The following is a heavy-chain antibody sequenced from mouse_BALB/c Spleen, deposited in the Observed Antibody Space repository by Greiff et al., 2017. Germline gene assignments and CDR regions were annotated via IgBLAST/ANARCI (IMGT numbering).Heavy chain of an antibody. CDR1: GFTFSSYT. CDR3: ARHGDLYGNSVAY. D-gene: IGHD2-1*01. CDR2: ISNGGGST. V-gene: IGHV5-12-2*01. Sequence: DVMLVESGGGLVQPGGSLKLSCAASGFTFSSYTMSWVLQTPEKRLEWVAYISNGGGSTYYPDTVKGRFTISRDNAKNTLYLQMSSLKSEDTAMYYCARHGDLYGNSVAYWGQGTLVTVSA. J-gene: IGHJ3*01.